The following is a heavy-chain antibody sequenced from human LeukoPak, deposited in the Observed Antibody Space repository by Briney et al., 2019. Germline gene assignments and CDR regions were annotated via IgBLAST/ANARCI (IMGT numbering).Heavy chain of an antibody. CDR1: GFTFSDYN. CDR2: ISRSGSTK. J-gene: IGHJ6*03. D-gene: IGHD2-15*01. Sequence: GGSLRLSCAASGFTFSDYNMRWIRQAPGKGLEWVSSISRSGSTKYYADSVKGRFTISRDNAKNSLYLQMDSLRAEDTAVYYCARGRSGSLGTYYYYYHMDVWGKGTTVTVSS. V-gene: IGHV3-11*04. CDR3: ARGRSGSLGTYYYYYHMDV.